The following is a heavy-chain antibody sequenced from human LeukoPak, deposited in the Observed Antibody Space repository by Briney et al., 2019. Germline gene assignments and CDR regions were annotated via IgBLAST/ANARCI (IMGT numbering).Heavy chain of an antibody. CDR3: ARGYDFWSGYRYYFDY. CDR2: IWYDGSNK. Sequence: GRSLRLSCAASGFTFSSYGMHWVRQAPGKGLEWVAVIWYDGSNKYYADSVKGRFTISRDNSKNTLYPQMNSLRAEDTAVYYCARGYDFWSGYRYYFDYWGQGTLVTVSS. D-gene: IGHD3-3*01. CDR1: GFTFSSYG. V-gene: IGHV3-33*01. J-gene: IGHJ4*02.